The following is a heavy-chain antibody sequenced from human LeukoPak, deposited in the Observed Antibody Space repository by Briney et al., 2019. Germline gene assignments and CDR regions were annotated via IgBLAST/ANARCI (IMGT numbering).Heavy chain of an antibody. CDR1: GGSISSGSYY. Sequence: SQTLSLTCTVSGGSISSGSYYWSWIRQPPGKGLEWIGYIYYSGSTNYNPSLKSRVTISVDTSKNQFSLKLSSVTAADTAVYYCARDLTMVRGAEGPIWGQGTMVTVSS. J-gene: IGHJ3*02. CDR3: ARDLTMVRGAEGPI. V-gene: IGHV4-61*01. CDR2: IYYSGST. D-gene: IGHD3-10*01.